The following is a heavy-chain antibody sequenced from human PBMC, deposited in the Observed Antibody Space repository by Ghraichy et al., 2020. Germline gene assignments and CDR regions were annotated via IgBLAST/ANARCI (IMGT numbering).Heavy chain of an antibody. J-gene: IGHJ6*02. D-gene: IGHD3-10*01. Sequence: ASVKVSCKASGYTFTGYYMHWVRQAPGQGLEWMGWINPNSGGTNYAQKFQGWVTMTRDTSISTAYMELSRLRSDDTAVYYCARDLGVITMVRGALDVWGQGTTVTVSS. V-gene: IGHV1-2*04. CDR1: GYTFTGYY. CDR3: ARDLGVITMVRGALDV. CDR2: INPNSGGT.